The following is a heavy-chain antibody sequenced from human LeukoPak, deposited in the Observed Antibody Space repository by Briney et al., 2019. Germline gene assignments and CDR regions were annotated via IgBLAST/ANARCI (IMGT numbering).Heavy chain of an antibody. CDR1: GGSISSGSYY. D-gene: IGHD1-26*01. CDR2: IYTSGST. Sequence: SSETLSLTCTVSGGSISSGSYYWSWIRQPAGKGLEWIGRIYTSGSTNYNPSLKSRVTISVDTSKNQFSLKVSSVTAADTAVYYCARVGVEGATHFYYYYYMDVWGKGTTVTVTS. CDR3: ARVGVEGATHFYYYYYMDV. V-gene: IGHV4-61*02. J-gene: IGHJ6*03.